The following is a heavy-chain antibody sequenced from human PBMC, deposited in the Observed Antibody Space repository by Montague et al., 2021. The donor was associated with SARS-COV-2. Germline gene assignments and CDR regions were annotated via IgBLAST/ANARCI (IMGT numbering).Heavy chain of an antibody. J-gene: IGHJ6*02. Sequence: SRRLSLSASGFTFSSYGMHWVRQAPGKGLEWVAVIWYDGSNKYYADSEKGRFTISRDNSKNTLYLQMNSLRAEDTAVYYCARDWWNGDWLFGLYYYYGMDAGGQGT. CDR2: IWYDGSNK. D-gene: IGHD3-9*01. V-gene: IGHV3-33*01. CDR1: GFTFSSYG. CDR3: ARDWWNGDWLFGLYYYYGMDA.